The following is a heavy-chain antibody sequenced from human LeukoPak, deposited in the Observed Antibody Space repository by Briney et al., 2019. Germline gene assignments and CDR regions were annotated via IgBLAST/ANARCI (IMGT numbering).Heavy chain of an antibody. Sequence: GESLRLSCAASGFTISSYGIHWVRQAPGKGLEWVAFIRYDGSNKYYADSVKGRFTISRDNSKNTVYLQMDSLRAEDTAVYYCARLHYDILTGPFDYWGQGTLVTVSS. CDR1: GFTISSYG. J-gene: IGHJ4*02. D-gene: IGHD3-9*01. CDR3: ARLHYDILTGPFDY. V-gene: IGHV3-30*02. CDR2: IRYDGSNK.